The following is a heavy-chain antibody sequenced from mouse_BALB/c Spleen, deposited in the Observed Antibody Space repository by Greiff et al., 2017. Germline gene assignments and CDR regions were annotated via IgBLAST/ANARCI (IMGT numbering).Heavy chain of an antibody. D-gene: IGHD2-3*01. CDR2: ISSGGSYT. J-gene: IGHJ3*01. CDR1: GFTFSSYA. Sequence: EVQLVESGGGLVKPGGSLKLSCAASGFTFSSYAMSWVRQSPEKRLEWVAEISSGGSYTYYPDTVTGRFTISRDNAKNTLYLEMSSLRYEDTAMYYCARGFDGYYDWFAYWGQGTLVTVSA. V-gene: IGHV5-9-4*01. CDR3: ARGFDGYYDWFAY.